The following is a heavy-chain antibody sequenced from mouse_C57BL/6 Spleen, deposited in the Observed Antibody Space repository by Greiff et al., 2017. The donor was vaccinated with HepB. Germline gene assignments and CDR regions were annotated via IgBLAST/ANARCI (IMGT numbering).Heavy chain of an antibody. V-gene: IGHV6-3*01. CDR3: TYYYGFAY. Sequence: EVKLMESGGGLVQPGGSMKLSCVASGFTFSNYWMNWVRQSPEKGLEWVAQIRLKSDNYATHYAESVKGRFTISRDDSKSSVYLQMNNLRAEDTGIYYCTYYYGFAYWGQGTLVTVSA. D-gene: IGHD1-1*01. CDR2: IRLKSDNYAT. CDR1: GFTFSNYW. J-gene: IGHJ3*01.